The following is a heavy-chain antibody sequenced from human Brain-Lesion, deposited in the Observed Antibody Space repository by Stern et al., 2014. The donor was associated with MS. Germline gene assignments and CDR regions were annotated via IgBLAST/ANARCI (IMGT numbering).Heavy chain of an antibody. J-gene: IGHJ6*02. CDR3: TTSPYGLDA. Sequence: VHLVESGAELKKPGSSVKVSCKASGGTLSSYTVSGVRQAHGQGVELMGKISPILGVANYATKFQGRVTITADKFTGTAYMEVTSLRSEDTAIYYCTTSPYGLDAWGQGTTVTVSS. V-gene: IGHV1-69*09. D-gene: IGHD1-14*01. CDR2: ISPILGVA. CDR1: GGTLSSYT.